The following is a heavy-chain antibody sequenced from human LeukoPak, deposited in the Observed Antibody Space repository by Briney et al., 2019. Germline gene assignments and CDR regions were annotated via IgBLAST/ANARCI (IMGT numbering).Heavy chain of an antibody. J-gene: IGHJ4*02. V-gene: IGHV3-23*01. D-gene: IGHD3-9*01. CDR2: ISGSGGST. Sequence: GGSLRLSCAASGFTFSSYAMSWVRQAPGKGLEWVSAISGSGGSTYYADSVKGRFTISRDNSKSTLYLQMNSLRAEDTAVYYCAKDSMPTDILAIRWTGPKYYFDYWGQGTLVTVSS. CDR1: GFTFSSYA. CDR3: AKDSMPTDILAIRWTGPKYYFDY.